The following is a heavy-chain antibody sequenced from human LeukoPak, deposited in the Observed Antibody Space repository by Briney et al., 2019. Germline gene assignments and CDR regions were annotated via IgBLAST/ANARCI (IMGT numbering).Heavy chain of an antibody. CDR2: ISAYNGNT. V-gene: IGHV1-18*01. D-gene: IGHD3-3*01. Sequence: ASVKVSCKASGYTFTSYGISWVRQALGQGLEWMGWISAYNGNTNYAQNLQGRVTMTTDTSTSTAYMELRSLRSDDTAVYYCARGTTIFGVSLSAFDIWGQGTMVTVSS. CDR3: ARGTTIFGVSLSAFDI. J-gene: IGHJ3*02. CDR1: GYTFTSYG.